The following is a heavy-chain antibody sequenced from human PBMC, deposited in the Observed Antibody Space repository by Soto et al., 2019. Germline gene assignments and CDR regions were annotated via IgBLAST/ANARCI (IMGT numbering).Heavy chain of an antibody. CDR3: ASDAENLGYSSGPLDY. Sequence: EVQLVESGGGLVQPGGSLRLSCAASGFTVSSNYMSWVRQAPGKGLEWVSVIYSGGSTYYADSVKGRFTIYRDNSKNTLYLQRNSLRAEDTAVYYCASDAENLGYSSGPLDYWGQGTLVTVSS. D-gene: IGHD6-19*01. CDR2: IYSGGST. CDR1: GFTVSSNY. J-gene: IGHJ4*02. V-gene: IGHV3-66*01.